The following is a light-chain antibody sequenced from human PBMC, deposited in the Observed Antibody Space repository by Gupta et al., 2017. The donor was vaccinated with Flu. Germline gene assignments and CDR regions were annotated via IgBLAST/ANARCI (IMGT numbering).Light chain of an antibody. CDR2: AAS. Sequence: DIQMTQSPSSLSASVGDRVTITCRAGQSVNNYLNWYQKKPGKAPKLLIYAASSLHSGVPSRFNGSGSETDFTLTISRLQPEDDATYFCQQTVNSPYTFGQGTTMEIK. V-gene: IGKV1-39*01. CDR3: QQTVNSPYT. CDR1: QSVNNY. J-gene: IGKJ2*01.